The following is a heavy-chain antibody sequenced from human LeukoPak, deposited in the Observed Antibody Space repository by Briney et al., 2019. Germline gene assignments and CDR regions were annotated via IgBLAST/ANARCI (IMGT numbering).Heavy chain of an antibody. Sequence: SETLSLTCTVSGVSISSYYWSWIRQPPGMGLEWIGYIYNSGSTNYNPSLKSRVTISVDTSKNQFSLKLSSVTAADTAVYYCATHSTRSYSSNWYGALDIWGQGTMVTVSS. CDR2: IYNSGST. D-gene: IGHD6-13*01. V-gene: IGHV4-4*09. CDR1: GVSISSYY. J-gene: IGHJ3*02. CDR3: ATHSTRSYSSNWYGALDI.